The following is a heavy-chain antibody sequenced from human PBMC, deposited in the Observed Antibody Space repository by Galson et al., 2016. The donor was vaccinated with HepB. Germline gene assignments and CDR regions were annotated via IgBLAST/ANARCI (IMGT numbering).Heavy chain of an antibody. J-gene: IGHJ6*04. CDR2: VSKGWTT. Sequence: LSLXCTVSDVXXREXXXTWXXXPPXKGLEWLGHVSKGWTTXYKPSLNSRLSMSLATSKNQFSLKLTSVTAADTAVYYCARDQGQYSSSGDYWYGLDVWGKGTTVIVSS. CDR3: ARDQGQYSSSGDYWYGLDV. CDR1: DVXXREXX. D-gene: IGHD6-6*01. V-gene: IGHV4-59*01.